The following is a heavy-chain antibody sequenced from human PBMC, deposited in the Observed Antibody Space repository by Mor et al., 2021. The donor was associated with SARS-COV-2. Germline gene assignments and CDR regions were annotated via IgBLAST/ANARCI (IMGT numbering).Heavy chain of an antibody. V-gene: IGHV3-30-3*01. CDR2: ISYDGSNK. Sequence: FSSYAMHWVRQAPGKGLEWVAVISYDGSNKYYADSVKGRFTISRDNSKNTLYLQMNSLRAEDTAVYYCARAFLAYYFDYWG. J-gene: IGHJ4*01. CDR3: ARAFLAYYFDY. CDR1: FSSYA. D-gene: IGHD5-12*01.